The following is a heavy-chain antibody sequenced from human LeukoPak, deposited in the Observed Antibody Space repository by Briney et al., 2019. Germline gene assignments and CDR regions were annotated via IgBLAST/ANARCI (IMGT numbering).Heavy chain of an antibody. V-gene: IGHV1-2*02. J-gene: IGHJ4*02. CDR3: ARARGLHYYDSSGLDY. D-gene: IGHD3-22*01. CDR1: GYTFTGYY. Sequence: ASVKVSCKASGYTFTGYYMHWVRQAPGQGLEWMGWINPNSGDTNYAQKFQGRVTMTRDTSISTAYMELSRLRSDDTAVYYCARARGLHYYDSSGLDYWGQGTLVTVSS. CDR2: INPNSGDT.